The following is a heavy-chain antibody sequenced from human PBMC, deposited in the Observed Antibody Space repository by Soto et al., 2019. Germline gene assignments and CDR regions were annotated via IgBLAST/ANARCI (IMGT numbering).Heavy chain of an antibody. CDR1: GDSISNLDYF. V-gene: IGHV4-30-4*01. J-gene: IGHJ5*01. CDR3: ARGRYCLTGSCFPNWFDS. D-gene: IGHD2-15*01. Sequence: SETLSLTCSVSGDSISNLDYFWAWIRQPPGQALEYIGYIYKSATTYYNPSFESRVAISVDTSKSQFSLNVTSVTAADTAVYFCARGRYCLTGSCFPNWFDSWGQGALGTVS. CDR2: IYKSATT.